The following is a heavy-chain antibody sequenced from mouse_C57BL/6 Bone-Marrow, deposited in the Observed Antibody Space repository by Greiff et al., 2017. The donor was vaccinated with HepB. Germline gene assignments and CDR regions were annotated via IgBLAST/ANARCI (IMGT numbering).Heavy chain of an antibody. V-gene: IGHV1-82*01. D-gene: IGHD3-2*02. CDR1: GYAFSSSW. CDR2: IYPGDGDT. CDR3: ARGSGYKAMDD. J-gene: IGHJ4*01. Sequence: VQLQESGPELVKPGASVKISCKASGYAFSSSWMNWVKQRPGKGLEWIGRIYPGDGDTNYNGKFKGKATLTADKSSSTAYMQLSSLTSEDYAVYFCARGSGYKAMDDWGQGTSVTVSS.